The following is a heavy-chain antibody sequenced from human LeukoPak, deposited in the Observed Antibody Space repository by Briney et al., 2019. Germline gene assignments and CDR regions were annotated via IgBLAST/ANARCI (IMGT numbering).Heavy chain of an antibody. CDR2: IIPISGTA. V-gene: IGHV1-69*05. D-gene: IGHD3-22*01. Sequence: ASVKVSCKASGGTFSSYAISWVRQAPGQGLEWMGRIIPISGTANYAQKFQGRVTITTDESTSTAYMELSSLRSEDTAVYYCASSNYYDSSGYYDYWGQGTLVTVSS. J-gene: IGHJ4*02. CDR3: ASSNYYDSSGYYDY. CDR1: GGTFSSYA.